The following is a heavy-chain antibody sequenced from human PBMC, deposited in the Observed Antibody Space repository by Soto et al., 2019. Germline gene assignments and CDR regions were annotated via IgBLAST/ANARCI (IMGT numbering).Heavy chain of an antibody. CDR1: GGSFSGYY. CDR2: INHSGST. CDR3: ASLALGYCSSTSCRKYYYYYYGMDV. V-gene: IGHV4-34*01. Sequence: SETLSLTCAVYGGSFSGYYWSWIRQPPGKGLEWIGEINHSGSTNYNPSLKSRVTISVDTSKNQFSLKLSSVTAADTAVYYCASLALGYCSSTSCRKYYYYYYGMDVWGQGTTVTVSS. J-gene: IGHJ6*02. D-gene: IGHD2-2*01.